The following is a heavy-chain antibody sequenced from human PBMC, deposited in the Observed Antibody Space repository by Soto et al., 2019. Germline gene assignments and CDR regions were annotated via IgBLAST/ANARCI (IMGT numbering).Heavy chain of an antibody. Sequence: QVQLVESGGGVVQPGRSLRLSCAASGFTFSTYGMHWVRQAPGKGLEWVAVIWYDGTNRDYADSVKGRFTISRDNSKNTLYLQMNSLRAEDTAVYYCARPSTETPSYYYYGKDVWGQGTTVTVSS. CDR3: ARPSTETPSYYYYGKDV. CDR1: GFTFSTYG. CDR2: IWYDGTNR. V-gene: IGHV3-33*01. J-gene: IGHJ6*02. D-gene: IGHD4-4*01.